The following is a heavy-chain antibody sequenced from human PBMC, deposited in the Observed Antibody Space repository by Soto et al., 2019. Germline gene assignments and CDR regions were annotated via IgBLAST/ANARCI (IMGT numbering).Heavy chain of an antibody. CDR3: AREWATVTTGY. Sequence: EVQLLESGGGLVQPGGSLRLSCAASGFKFDSYAMSWVRQAPGKGLEWVSGISGSGGNTYYADSVKGRFTISRDNSKNTLYLQMNSLRSEDTALYYCAREWATVTTGYWGQGTLVTASS. D-gene: IGHD4-17*01. J-gene: IGHJ4*02. CDR2: ISGSGGNT. V-gene: IGHV3-23*01. CDR1: GFKFDSYA.